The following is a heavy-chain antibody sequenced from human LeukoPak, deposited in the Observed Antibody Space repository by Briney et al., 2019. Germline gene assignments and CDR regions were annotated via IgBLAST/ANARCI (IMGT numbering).Heavy chain of an antibody. D-gene: IGHD3-9*01. CDR1: GGSISSYY. CDR3: ARGVSTLLRYFDWLSTTDYYYYMDV. Sequence: PSETLSLTCTVSGGSISSYYWSWIRQPPGKGLEWIGYIYYSGSTYYNPSLKSRVTISVDTSKNQFSLKLSSVTAADTAVYYCARGVSTLLRYFDWLSTTDYYYYMDVWGKGTTVTVSS. V-gene: IGHV4-59*12. J-gene: IGHJ6*03. CDR2: IYYSGST.